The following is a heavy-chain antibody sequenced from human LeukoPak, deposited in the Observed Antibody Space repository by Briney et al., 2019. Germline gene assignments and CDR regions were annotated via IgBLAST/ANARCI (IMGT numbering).Heavy chain of an antibody. D-gene: IGHD3-9*01. CDR1: GGSFSGYY. J-gene: IGHJ4*02. CDR3: ARRRLSYDILTGYCLDY. V-gene: IGHV4-34*01. CDR2: INHSGST. Sequence: PSETLSLTCAVYGGSFSGYYWSWIRQPPGKGLEWIGEINHSGSTNYNPSLKSRVTISVDTSKNQFSLKLSSVTAADTAVYYCARRRLSYDILTGYCLDYWGQGTLVTVSS.